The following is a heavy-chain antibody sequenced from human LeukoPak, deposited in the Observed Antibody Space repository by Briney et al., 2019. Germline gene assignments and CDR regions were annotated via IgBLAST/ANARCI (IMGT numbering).Heavy chain of an antibody. V-gene: IGHV4-39*07. D-gene: IGHD6-19*01. CDR1: DGSISSSNYY. Sequence: KPSETLSLTCTVSDGSISSSNYYWGWIRQPPGKGLEWIGSIYYSGSTYYNPSLKSRVTISVDTSKNQFSLKLSSVTAADTAIYYCARAVSGRFDYWGQGTLVTVSS. J-gene: IGHJ4*02. CDR2: IYYSGST. CDR3: ARAVSGRFDY.